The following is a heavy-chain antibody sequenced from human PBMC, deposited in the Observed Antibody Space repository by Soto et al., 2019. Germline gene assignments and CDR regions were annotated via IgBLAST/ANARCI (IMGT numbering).Heavy chain of an antibody. V-gene: IGHV4-4*02. CDR2: IYHSGST. CDR1: GGSISSSNW. CDR3: ARSYYKYGGWFDP. D-gene: IGHD1-26*01. J-gene: IGHJ5*02. Sequence: PSETLSLTCAVSGGSISSSNWWSWVRQPPGKGLEWIGEIYHSGSTNYNPSLKSRVTISVDKSTNQFSLKLSSVTAADTAVYYCARSYYKYGGWFDPWGQGTLVTVSS.